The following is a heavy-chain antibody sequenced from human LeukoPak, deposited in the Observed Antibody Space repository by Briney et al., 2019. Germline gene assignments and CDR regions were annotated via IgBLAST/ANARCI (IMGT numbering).Heavy chain of an antibody. D-gene: IGHD1-26*01. V-gene: IGHV3-21*01. CDR1: GFTFSSYS. J-gene: IGHJ6*03. CDR3: ARDPYSGGYGAYYYYYMDV. Sequence: GGSLRLSCAASGFTFSSYSMNWVRQAPGKGLEWVSSISSSSSYIYYADSVKGRYTISRDNAKNSLYLQMDSLRAEDTAVYYCARDPYSGGYGAYYYYYMDVWGKGTTVTVSS. CDR2: ISSSSSYI.